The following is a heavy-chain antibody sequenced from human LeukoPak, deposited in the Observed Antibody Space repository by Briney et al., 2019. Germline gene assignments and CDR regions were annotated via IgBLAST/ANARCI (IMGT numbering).Heavy chain of an antibody. J-gene: IGHJ6*03. CDR3: ARGPAGVDGSTGDYMDV. Sequence: ASVKVSCKASGYTFTSYGISWVRQAPGQGLEWMGWISAYNGNTNYAQKLQGRVTMTRDTSTSTVYMELSSLRSEDTPVYYCARGPAGVDGSTGDYMDVWGKGTTVTISS. V-gene: IGHV1-18*01. CDR1: GYTFTSYG. D-gene: IGHD3-10*01. CDR2: ISAYNGNT.